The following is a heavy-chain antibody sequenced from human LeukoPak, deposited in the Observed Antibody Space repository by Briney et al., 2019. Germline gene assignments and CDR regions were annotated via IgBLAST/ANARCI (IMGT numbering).Heavy chain of an antibody. V-gene: IGHV1-69*10. CDR1: GCTFSSYT. CDR3: ARDTAMARHYYYYYMDV. J-gene: IGHJ6*03. CDR2: IIPIVGIA. Sequence: SVKASCKASGCTFSSYTISWVRQAPGQGLEWMGGIIPIVGIANYAQKLQGRVTITRDKSTSSAYMELSSLRAEDTAVYYCARDTAMARHYYYYYMDVWGKGTTVTVSS. D-gene: IGHD5-18*01.